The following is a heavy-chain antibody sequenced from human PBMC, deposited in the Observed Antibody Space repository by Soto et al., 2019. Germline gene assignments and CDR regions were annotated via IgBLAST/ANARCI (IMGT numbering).Heavy chain of an antibody. CDR2: ISYDGSNK. V-gene: IGHV3-30*03. Sequence: GGSLRLSCAASGFTFSIYGMHWVRQAPGKGLEWVAVISYDGSNKYYADSVKGRFTISRDNSKNTLYLQMNSLRAEDAAVYYCASDSSGYYTDGDAFDIWGQGTMATVSS. CDR3: ASDSSGYYTDGDAFDI. D-gene: IGHD3-22*01. CDR1: GFTFSIYG. J-gene: IGHJ3*02.